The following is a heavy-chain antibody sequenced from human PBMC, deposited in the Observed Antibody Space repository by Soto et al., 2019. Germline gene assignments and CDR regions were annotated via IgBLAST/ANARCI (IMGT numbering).Heavy chain of an antibody. CDR3: ARDLFAVQQLVIPWFEP. CDR1: GFPFSAYN. V-gene: IGHV3-21*06. J-gene: IGHJ5*02. Sequence: PGGSQTLFSKGPGFPFSAYNMNRVRQVPGNGPEWISSIISKTGQIYYAESVKGRLTISRDNAKNSLYLEMNRLGAGDAAVYFCARDLFAVQQLVIPWFEPWVQGPLVTVSS. CDR2: IISKTGQI. D-gene: IGHD3-9*01.